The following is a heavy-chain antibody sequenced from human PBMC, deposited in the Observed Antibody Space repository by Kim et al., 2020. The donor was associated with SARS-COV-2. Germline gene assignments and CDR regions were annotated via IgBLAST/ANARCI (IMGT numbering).Heavy chain of an antibody. CDR1: GFTFSSYA. J-gene: IGHJ3*02. Sequence: GGSLRLSCAASGFTFSSYAMSWVRQAPGQGLEWVSPISGSGGSTYYADSVKGRFTISRDNSKNPLYLQMNSLRAEDTAVYYCAKVVPIEDYDILTAEGAFDIWGQGTLVTVSS. CDR2: ISGSGGST. D-gene: IGHD3-9*01. CDR3: AKVVPIEDYDILTAEGAFDI. V-gene: IGHV3-23*01.